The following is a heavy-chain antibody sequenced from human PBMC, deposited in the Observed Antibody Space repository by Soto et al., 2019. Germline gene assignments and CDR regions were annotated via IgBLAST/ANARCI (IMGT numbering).Heavy chain of an antibody. D-gene: IGHD3-10*01. V-gene: IGHV3-7*01. Sequence: GGSLRLSCAASGFTFSSYWMSWVRQAPGKGLEWVANIKQDGSEKYYVDSVKGRFTISRDNAKNSLYLQMNSLRAEDTAAYYCARLFTMVRGYAFDIWGQGTMVTVSS. CDR3: ARLFTMVRGYAFDI. CDR2: IKQDGSEK. CDR1: GFTFSSYW. J-gene: IGHJ3*02.